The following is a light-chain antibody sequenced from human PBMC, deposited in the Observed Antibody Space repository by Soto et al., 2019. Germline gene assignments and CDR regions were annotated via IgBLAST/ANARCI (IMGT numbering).Light chain of an antibody. J-gene: IGLJ3*02. Sequence: QSALTQPRSVSGSPGQSLTLSCTGTSRDVGSFNSVSWYQQHPGKAPQLIIYEGTKRPSGVSNRFSGSKSGNTASLTISGLQAEDEADYYCCSYAGTSTWVFGGGTKLTVL. V-gene: IGLV2-23*01. CDR3: CSYAGTSTWV. CDR2: EGT. CDR1: SRDVGSFNS.